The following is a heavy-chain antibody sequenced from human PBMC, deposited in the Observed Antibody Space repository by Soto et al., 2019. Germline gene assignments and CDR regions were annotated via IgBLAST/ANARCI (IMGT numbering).Heavy chain of an antibody. CDR1: GYSFTSYW. CDR3: ARRGYCSGGSCPAHFDY. J-gene: IGHJ4*02. D-gene: IGHD2-15*01. V-gene: IGHV5-51*01. CDR2: IYPGDSDT. Sequence: GESLKISCKGSGYSFTSYWIGWVRQMPGKGLEWMGIIYPGDSDTRYSPSFQSQVTISADKSISTAYLQWSSLKASDTAMYYCARRGYCSGGSCPAHFDYWGQGTLVTVSS.